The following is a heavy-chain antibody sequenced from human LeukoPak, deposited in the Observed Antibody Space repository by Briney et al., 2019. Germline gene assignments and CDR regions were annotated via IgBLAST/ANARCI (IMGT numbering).Heavy chain of an antibody. V-gene: IGHV3-30-3*01. Sequence: GRSLRLSCAASGFTFSSYAMHWVRQAPGKGLEWVAVISYDGSNKYYADSVKGRFTISRDNSKNTLYLQMNSLRAEDTAVYYCARTYYYDSSGYPDYWGQGTLVTASS. D-gene: IGHD3-22*01. CDR3: ARTYYYDSSGYPDY. CDR1: GFTFSSYA. J-gene: IGHJ4*02. CDR2: ISYDGSNK.